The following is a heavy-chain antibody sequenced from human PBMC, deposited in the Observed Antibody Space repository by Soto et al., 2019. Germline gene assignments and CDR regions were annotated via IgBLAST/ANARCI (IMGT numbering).Heavy chain of an antibody. V-gene: IGHV3-21*01. CDR1: GFTFSSYS. D-gene: IGHD3-3*01. J-gene: IGHJ4*02. CDR2: ISSSSSYI. Sequence: EVQLVESGGGLVKPGGSLRLSCAASGFTFSSYSMNWVRQAPGKGLEWVSSISSSSSYIYYADSVKGRFTISRDNAKNSLYLQMNSLRAEDTAVYYCARDSKGPLEWLSPIDYWGQGTLVTVSS. CDR3: ARDSKGPLEWLSPIDY.